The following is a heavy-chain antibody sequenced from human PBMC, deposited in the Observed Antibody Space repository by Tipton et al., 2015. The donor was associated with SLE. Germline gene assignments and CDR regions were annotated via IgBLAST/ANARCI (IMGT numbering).Heavy chain of an antibody. CDR3: ARHNSDASVSLTWGYLDY. J-gene: IGHJ4*02. CDR1: GGSISSSSYY. Sequence: TLSLTCTVSGGSISSSSYYWGWIRQPPGKGLEWIGSIYYSGSTDSNPSLKSRVTISMDTSTNQFSLRLSSVTAADTAVYYCARHNSDASVSLTWGYLDYWGQGSPVTVSS. V-gene: IGHV4-39*07. CDR2: IYYSGST. D-gene: IGHD3-16*01.